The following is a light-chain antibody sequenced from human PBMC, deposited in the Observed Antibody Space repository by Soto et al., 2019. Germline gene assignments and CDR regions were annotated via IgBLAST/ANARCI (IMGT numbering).Light chain of an antibody. J-gene: IGKJ2*01. CDR2: EVS. CDR1: QSLLYTDGNTY. Sequence: DVVMTQSPLSLPVTLGQPASISCKSSQSLLYTDGNTYLHWFQQRPGQSPRRLIYEVSNRDSGVPDRFSGSGSGTDFTLKISRVEADDVGVYYCMQGTHWPRTFGQGTKLEIK. V-gene: IGKV2-30*01. CDR3: MQGTHWPRT.